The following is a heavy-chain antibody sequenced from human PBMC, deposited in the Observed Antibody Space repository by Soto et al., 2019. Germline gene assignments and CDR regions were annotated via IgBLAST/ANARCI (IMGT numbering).Heavy chain of an antibody. D-gene: IGHD3-3*01. Sequence: QVQLQESGPGLVKPSQTLSLTGTVSGGSISSGGYSWSWIRQHPGKGLEWIGYIYYSGSTYYNPSLKSRVTISVDRSKSQSSRKLSSVTAADTAVYYCALDITIFGIYWYFALGGRGTLVTVSS. CDR1: GGSISSGGYS. CDR3: ALDITIFGIYWYFAL. J-gene: IGHJ2*01. V-gene: IGHV4-31*03. CDR2: IYYSGST.